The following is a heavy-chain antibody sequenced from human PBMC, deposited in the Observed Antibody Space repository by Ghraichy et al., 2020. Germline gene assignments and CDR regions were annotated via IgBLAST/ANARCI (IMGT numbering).Heavy chain of an antibody. D-gene: IGHD3-16*01. V-gene: IGHV3-15*01. Sequence: ESLNISCAASGFTFSNAWMSWVRQAPGKGLEWVGRIKSKSDGGTTDYAAPVKGRFTISRDDSKNTLYLQMDSLKTEDTAVYYCISWFGASWGQGTLVTVSS. CDR2: IKSKSDGGTT. CDR3: ISWFGAS. J-gene: IGHJ5*02. CDR1: GFTFSNAW.